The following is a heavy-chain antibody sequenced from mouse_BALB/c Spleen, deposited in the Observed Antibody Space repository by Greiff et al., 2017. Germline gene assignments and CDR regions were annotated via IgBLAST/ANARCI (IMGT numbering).Heavy chain of an antibody. CDR3: ALITTVVGFPMDY. CDR1: GYTFTDYY. D-gene: IGHD1-1*01. J-gene: IGHJ4*01. Sequence: QVQLQQSGAELARPGASVKLSCKASGYTFTDYYINWVKQRTGQGLEWIGEIYPGSGNTYYNEKFKGKATLTADKSSSTAYMQLSSLTSEDSAVYFCALITTVVGFPMDYWGQGTSVTVSS. CDR2: IYPGSGNT. V-gene: IGHV1-77*01.